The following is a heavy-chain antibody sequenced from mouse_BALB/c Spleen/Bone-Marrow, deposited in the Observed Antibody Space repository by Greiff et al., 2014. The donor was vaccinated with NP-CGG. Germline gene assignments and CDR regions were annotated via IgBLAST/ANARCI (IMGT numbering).Heavy chain of an antibody. CDR1: GFTFNSDT. V-gene: IGHV5-12-2*01. Sequence: EVKLVESGGGLVQPGGSLKLSCAASGFTFNSDTMSRVRQTPEKRLEWVAYITNGGGATYYLDTVKGRFTISRDSAKNTLYLQMSGRRSGNPTRFSVPKRGYPFMVRTPWGQETSATVSS. CDR3: PKRGYPFMVRTP. J-gene: IGHJ4*01. CDR2: ITNGGGAT. D-gene: IGHD2-1*01.